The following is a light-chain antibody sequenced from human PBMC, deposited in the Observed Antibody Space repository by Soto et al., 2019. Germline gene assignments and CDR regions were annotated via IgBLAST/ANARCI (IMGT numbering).Light chain of an antibody. J-gene: IGKJ2*02. CDR1: QSVSSSY. Sequence: EIVLTQSPGTLSLSPGERATLSCRASQSVSSSYLAWYQQKPGQAPRPLIYGASSRATGISDRFSGSGSGTDFTLTISRLEPEDFAVYYCQQYGSSPRTFGQGTKLEIK. CDR2: GAS. V-gene: IGKV3-20*01. CDR3: QQYGSSPRT.